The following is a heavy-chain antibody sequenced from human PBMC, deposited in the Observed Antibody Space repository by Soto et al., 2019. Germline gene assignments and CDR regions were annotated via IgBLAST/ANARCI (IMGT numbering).Heavy chain of an antibody. Sequence: QVQLQESGPGLVKPSGTLSLPCAVSGDSISSPKWWTWLRQPPGKRLEWIGDLLHSGTTNYNPSLKSRVTLSVDKPQNQFSLKLTSVTAADTAIYYCAYSSGWYRHDVLGQGTSVTVSS. CDR3: AYSSGWYRHDV. CDR1: GDSISSPKW. V-gene: IGHV4-4*02. D-gene: IGHD6-19*01. CDR2: LLHSGTT. J-gene: IGHJ3*01.